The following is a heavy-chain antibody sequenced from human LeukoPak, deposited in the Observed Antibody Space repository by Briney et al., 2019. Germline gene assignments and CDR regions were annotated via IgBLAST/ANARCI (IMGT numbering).Heavy chain of an antibody. CDR3: ASLKIPGLFDY. Sequence: SXTLSXTCAVYGGSFSGYYWSWIRQPPGKGLEWIGEINHSGSTNYNPSLTSRVAISVDTSKNQFSLTLSYVTAEDRAVYYCASLKIPGLFDYWGQGTLVPVSS. V-gene: IGHV4-34*01. CDR1: GGSFSGYY. J-gene: IGHJ4*02. D-gene: IGHD1-14*01. CDR2: INHSGST.